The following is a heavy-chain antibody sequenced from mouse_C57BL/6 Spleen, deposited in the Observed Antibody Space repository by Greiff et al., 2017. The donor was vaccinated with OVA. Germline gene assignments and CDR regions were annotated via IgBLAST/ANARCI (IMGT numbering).Heavy chain of an antibody. V-gene: IGHV1-81*01. CDR3: ARRWDYYGSSYPYAMDY. Sequence: VQLQQSGAELARPGASVKLSCKASGYPFPSYGISWVKQRPGQGLEWIGEIYPRSGNTYYNEKFKGKATLTADKSSSTAYMELRSLTSEDSAVYFCARRWDYYGSSYPYAMDYWGQGTSVTVSS. CDR2: IYPRSGNT. CDR1: GYPFPSYG. D-gene: IGHD1-1*01. J-gene: IGHJ4*01.